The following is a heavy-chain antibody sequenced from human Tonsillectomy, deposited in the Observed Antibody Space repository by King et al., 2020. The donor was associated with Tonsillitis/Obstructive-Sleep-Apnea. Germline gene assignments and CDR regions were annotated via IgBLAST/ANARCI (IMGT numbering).Heavy chain of an antibody. CDR1: GGSVSSGSYY. D-gene: IGHD5-18*01. Sequence: QLQESGPGLVKPSETLSLTCTVSGGSVSSGSYYWSWIRQPPGKGLEWIGYIYYSGSTNYNPSLKSRVTISVDTSKNQFSLKLSSVTAADTAVYYCARGEGIYRYGSWGVDYWGQGTLVTVSS. CDR3: ARGEGIYRYGSWGVDY. V-gene: IGHV4-61*01. CDR2: IYYSGST. J-gene: IGHJ4*02.